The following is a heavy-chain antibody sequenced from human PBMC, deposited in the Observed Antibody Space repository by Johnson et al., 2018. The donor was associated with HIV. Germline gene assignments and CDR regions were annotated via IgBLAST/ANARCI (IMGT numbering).Heavy chain of an antibody. V-gene: IGHV3-30-3*01. Sequence: QVQLVESGGGVVQPGRSLRLSCVASGFTFSSYAMHWVRQAPGKGLEWVAHVGHDGGIYPYAESVKGRFTVYRDNSKNTLYLQMNNLGAEDTAVYYCARDNMLWGLHGFDIWGQGTMVTVSA. CDR3: ARDNMLWGLHGFDI. CDR1: GFTFSSYA. CDR2: VGHDGGIY. J-gene: IGHJ3*02. D-gene: IGHD3-10*02.